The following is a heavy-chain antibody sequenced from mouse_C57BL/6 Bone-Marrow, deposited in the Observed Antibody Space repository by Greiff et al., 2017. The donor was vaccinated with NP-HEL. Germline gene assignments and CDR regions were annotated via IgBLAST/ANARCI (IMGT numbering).Heavy chain of an antibody. V-gene: IGHV5-9*01. CDR3: ARRGVYFDY. CDR1: GFTFSSYT. Sequence: EVHLVESGGGLVKPGGSLKLSCAASGFTFSSYTMSWVRQTPEKRLEWVATISGGGGKPYYPDSVKGRFTISRDNAKNTLYLQMSSLMSEDTALYYCARRGVYFDYWGQGTTLTVSS. J-gene: IGHJ2*01. CDR2: ISGGGGKP.